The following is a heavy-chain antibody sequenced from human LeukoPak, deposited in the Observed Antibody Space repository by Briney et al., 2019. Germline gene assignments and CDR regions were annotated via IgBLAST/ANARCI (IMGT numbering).Heavy chain of an antibody. CDR3: ARASDSSGYYAPQHYFDY. CDR1: GYTFTSYY. Sequence: ASVKVSCKASGYTFTSYYMHWVRQAPGQGLEWMGIINPSGGSTSYAQKFQRRVTMTRDTSTSTVYMELSSLRSEDTAVYYCARASDSSGYYAPQHYFDYWGQGTLVTVSS. CDR2: INPSGGST. J-gene: IGHJ4*02. D-gene: IGHD3-22*01. V-gene: IGHV1-46*03.